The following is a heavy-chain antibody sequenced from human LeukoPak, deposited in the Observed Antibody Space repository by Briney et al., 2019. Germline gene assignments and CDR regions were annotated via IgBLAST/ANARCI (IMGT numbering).Heavy chain of an antibody. CDR2: IYYSGST. CDR3: ARRAYDFWSGPEYFQH. CDR1: GGSISSSSYY. J-gene: IGHJ1*01. Sequence: PSETLSLTCTVSGGSISSSSYYWGWIRQPPGKGLEWIGSIYYSGSTYYNPSLKSRVTISVDTSKNQFSPKLSSVTAADTAVYYCARRAYDFWSGPEYFQHWGQGTLVTVSS. V-gene: IGHV4-39*01. D-gene: IGHD3-3*01.